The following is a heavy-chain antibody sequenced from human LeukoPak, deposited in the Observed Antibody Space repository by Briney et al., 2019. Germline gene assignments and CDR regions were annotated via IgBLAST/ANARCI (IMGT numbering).Heavy chain of an antibody. D-gene: IGHD6-19*01. Sequence: PSETLSLTCTVSGGSISSYYWSWIRQPAGKGLEWIGRIYTSGSTNYNPSLKSRVTMSVDTSKNQFSLKLSSVTAADTAVYYCARGVVGTPIAVAGTYFQHWGQGTLVTVSS. V-gene: IGHV4-4*07. CDR2: IYTSGST. CDR1: GGSISSYY. CDR3: ARGVVGTPIAVAGTYFQH. J-gene: IGHJ1*01.